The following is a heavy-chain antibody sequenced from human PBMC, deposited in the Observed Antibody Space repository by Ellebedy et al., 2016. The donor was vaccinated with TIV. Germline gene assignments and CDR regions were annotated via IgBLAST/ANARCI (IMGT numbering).Heavy chain of an antibody. CDR2: INLGGST. V-gene: IGHV4-34*01. CDR1: GGSFSGYY. CDR3: ARRLSGYYLGGSYYYGMDV. D-gene: IGHD3-22*01. J-gene: IGHJ6*02. Sequence: SETLSLTCTVSGGSFSGYYWSWIRQPPGKGLEWIGEINLGGSTNYNPSLKSRVTISVDTSKSQFSLKLSSVTAADTAVYFCARRLSGYYLGGSYYYGMDVWGQGTTVTVSS.